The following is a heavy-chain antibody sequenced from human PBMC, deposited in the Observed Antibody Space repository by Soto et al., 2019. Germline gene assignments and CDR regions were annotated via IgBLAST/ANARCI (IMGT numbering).Heavy chain of an antibody. CDR2: IRYDGSNK. Sequence: QVQLVESGGGVVQPGRSLRLSCAASGFTFSSYGMHWVRQAPGKGLEWLAVIRYDGSNKYYADSVKGRFTISRHNSKNTLYLQMNRLRAEETAVYYCEGAAGRYRGYDSPYYYYYGMDVWCQATKVTVSS. CDR3: EGAAGRYRGYDSPYYYYYGMDV. D-gene: IGHD5-12*01. J-gene: IGHJ6*02. CDR1: GFTFSSYG. V-gene: IGHV3-33*01.